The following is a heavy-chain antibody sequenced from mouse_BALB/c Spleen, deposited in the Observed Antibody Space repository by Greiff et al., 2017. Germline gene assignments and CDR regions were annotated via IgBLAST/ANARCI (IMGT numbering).Heavy chain of an antibody. V-gene: IGHV14-3*02. D-gene: IGHD1-1*01. J-gene: IGHJ2*01. CDR3: ARTAYYYGSSYEYYFDY. CDR1: GFNIKDTY. Sequence: EVKLQESGAELVKPGASVKLSCTASGFNIKDTYMHWVKQRPEQGLEWIGRIDPANGNTKYDPKFQGKATITADTSSNTAYLQLSSLTSEDTAVYYCARTAYYYGSSYEYYFDYWGQGTTLTVSS. CDR2: IDPANGNT.